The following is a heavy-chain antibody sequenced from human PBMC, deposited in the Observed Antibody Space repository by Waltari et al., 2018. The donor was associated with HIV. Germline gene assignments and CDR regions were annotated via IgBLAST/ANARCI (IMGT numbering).Heavy chain of an antibody. CDR2: ISWNSGSI. J-gene: IGHJ6*02. V-gene: IGHV3-9*01. D-gene: IGHD6-13*01. CDR1: GFTFDDYA. Sequence: EVQLVESGGGLVQPGRSLRLSCAASGFTFDDYAMHWVRQAPGKGLEWVSGISWNSGSIGYADSVKGRFTISRDNAKNSLYLQMNSLRAEDTALYYCAKDMKLVKSGRARSAYNYGMDVWGQGTTVTVSS. CDR3: AKDMKLVKSGRARSAYNYGMDV.